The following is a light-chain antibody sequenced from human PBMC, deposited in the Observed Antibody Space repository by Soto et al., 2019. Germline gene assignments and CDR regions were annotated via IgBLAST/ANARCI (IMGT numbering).Light chain of an antibody. J-gene: IGLJ1*01. V-gene: IGLV2-14*01. CDR1: SSDVGGYTY. Sequence: QPALTQPASVSGSPGQAITISCTGTSSDVGGYTYVSWYQQHPGKAPKFIIYDVSNRPSGVSNRFSGSKSGNTASLTISGLQAEDEADYYCSSYTTSNTRQIVFGTGTKLTVL. CDR2: DVS. CDR3: SSYTTSNTRQIV.